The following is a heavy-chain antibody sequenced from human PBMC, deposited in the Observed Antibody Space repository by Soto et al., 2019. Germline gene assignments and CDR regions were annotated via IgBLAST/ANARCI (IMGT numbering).Heavy chain of an antibody. CDR1: GFTFTAYA. Sequence: ASVKVSCKASGFTFTAYAMYWVRQAPGQSLEWMGWINAGNGNTKYSQNFQGRVTITRDTSASTASMELSSLTSEDTAVYYCARELGINYGIDVWGQGTTVTVSS. V-gene: IGHV1-3*01. CDR2: INAGNGNT. D-gene: IGHD3-16*01. J-gene: IGHJ6*02. CDR3: ARELGINYGIDV.